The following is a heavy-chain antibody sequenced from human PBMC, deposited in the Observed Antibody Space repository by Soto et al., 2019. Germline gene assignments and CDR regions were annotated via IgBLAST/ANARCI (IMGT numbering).Heavy chain of an antibody. CDR2: INTGNGNT. D-gene: IGHD3-9*01. Sequence: GASVKVSCKTSGYTFTSYAIHWVRQAPGQRLEWMGWINTGNGNTKYPQKFQGRVTITRDTSASTAYMELSSLISEDTAVYYCATVGYDILTGYPSGRLDYWGQGTLVTVSS. V-gene: IGHV1-3*04. CDR3: ATVGYDILTGYPSGRLDY. J-gene: IGHJ4*02. CDR1: GYTFTSYA.